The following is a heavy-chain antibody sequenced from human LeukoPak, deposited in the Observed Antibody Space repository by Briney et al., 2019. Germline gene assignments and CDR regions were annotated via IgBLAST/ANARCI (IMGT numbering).Heavy chain of an antibody. CDR3: ASLLPYYYDSSGSDY. J-gene: IGHJ4*02. CDR2: IYYSGST. Sequence: SETLSLTCTVSGGSISSSSYYWGWIRQPPGKGLEWMGSIYYSGSTYYNPSLKSRVTISVDTSKNQFSLKLSSVTAADTAVYYCASLLPYYYDSSGSDYWGQGTLVTVSS. CDR1: GGSISSSSYY. V-gene: IGHV4-39*01. D-gene: IGHD3-22*01.